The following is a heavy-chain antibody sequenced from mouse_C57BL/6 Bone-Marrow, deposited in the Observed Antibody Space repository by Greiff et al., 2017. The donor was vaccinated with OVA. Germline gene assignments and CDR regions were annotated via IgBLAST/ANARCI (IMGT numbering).Heavy chain of an antibody. D-gene: IGHD1-2*01. J-gene: IGHJ2*01. CDR2: IYPGGGYT. CDR1: GYTFTNYW. V-gene: IGHV1-63*01. CDR3: ARSAITTLDY. Sequence: VQGVESGAELVRPGTSVKMSCKASGYTFTNYWIGWAKQRPGHGLEWIGDIYPGGGYTNYNEKFKGKATLTADKSSSTAYMQFSSLTSEDSAIYYCARSAITTLDYWGQGTTLTVSS.